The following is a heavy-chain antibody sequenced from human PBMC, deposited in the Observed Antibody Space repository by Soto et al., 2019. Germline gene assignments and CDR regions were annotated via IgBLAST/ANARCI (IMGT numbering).Heavy chain of an antibody. V-gene: IGHV1-18*04. Sequence: QVQLVQSGAEVKKPGASVKVSCKASGYTFTNYGISWVRQAPGQGLEWMGWINAYNGNTNYAQKVQGRVTMTTDTSTSTAYMELRSLRSDATAVYYCARDFLVGAATPSWFDPWGQGTLVTVSS. CDR2: INAYNGNT. CDR3: ARDFLVGAATPSWFDP. D-gene: IGHD2-15*01. J-gene: IGHJ5*02. CDR1: GYTFTNYG.